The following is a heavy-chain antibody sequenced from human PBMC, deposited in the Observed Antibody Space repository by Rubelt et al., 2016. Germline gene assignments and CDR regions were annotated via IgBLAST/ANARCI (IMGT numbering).Heavy chain of an antibody. D-gene: IGHD6-19*01. CDR3: ASGSSEWLMDAFDI. CDR1: GYY. V-gene: IGHV4-34*01. Sequence: GYYWSWIRQPPGKGLEWIGEIYHSGSTNYNPSLKSRVTISVDTSKNQFSLKLSSVTAADTAVYYCASGSSEWLMDAFDIWGQGTMVTVSS. CDR2: IYHSGST. J-gene: IGHJ3*02.